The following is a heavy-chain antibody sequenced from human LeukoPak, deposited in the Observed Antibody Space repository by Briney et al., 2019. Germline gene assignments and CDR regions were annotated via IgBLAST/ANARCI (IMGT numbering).Heavy chain of an antibody. J-gene: IGHJ3*02. Sequence: SETLSLTCAVSGGSISSSNWWSWVRQPPGKGLEWIGEIYQSGSTNYNPSLKSRVTISVDTSKNQFSLKLSSVTAADTAVYYCARVGNYDSSGYLEAFDIWGQGTMVTVSS. CDR1: GGSISSSNW. CDR2: IYQSGST. D-gene: IGHD3-22*01. CDR3: ARVGNYDSSGYLEAFDI. V-gene: IGHV4-4*02.